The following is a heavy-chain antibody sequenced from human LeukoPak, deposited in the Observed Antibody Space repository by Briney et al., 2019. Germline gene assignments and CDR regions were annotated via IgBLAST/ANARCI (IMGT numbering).Heavy chain of an antibody. D-gene: IGHD5-24*01. V-gene: IGHV3-7*01. J-gene: IGHJ4*02. CDR3: AIMEGYK. Sequence: GGSLRLTCAASDSTFSNYWMTWVRQAPGKGLEWVANIKEDGSEKYYVDSVKGRFTISRDNAKNSLYLQMNSLRVEDTAMYYCAIMEGYKWGQGTLVTVSS. CDR2: IKEDGSEK. CDR1: DSTFSNYW.